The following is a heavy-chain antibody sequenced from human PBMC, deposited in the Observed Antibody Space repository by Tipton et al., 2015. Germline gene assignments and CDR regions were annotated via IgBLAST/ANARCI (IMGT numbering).Heavy chain of an antibody. CDR1: TYSISRDSY. CDR3: ACQDYDLLSRDYPAIDY. V-gene: IGHV4-38-2*02. CDR2: ISHSGST. D-gene: IGHD3-3*01. J-gene: IGHJ4*02. Sequence: GLVKPSETLSLACTISTYSISRDSYWGWIRQPPGKGLEWIGAISHSGSTYYNPSLRSRVTISRDTSKNQFSLRLSSVTAADTAVYYCACQDYDLLSRDYPAIDYWGQGTLVIVSS.